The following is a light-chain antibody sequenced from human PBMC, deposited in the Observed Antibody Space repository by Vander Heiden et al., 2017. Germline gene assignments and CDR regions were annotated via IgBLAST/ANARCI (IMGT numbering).Light chain of an antibody. Sequence: DIQLTQSPSFLSASVGDRVTITCRAGQGISSYLAWYQQEPGKAPKLLIYAASTLQSGVPSRFSGSGSGTEFTLTISSLQPEDFATYYCQQLNSYPLTFGGGTKVEIK. J-gene: IGKJ4*01. CDR1: QGISSY. V-gene: IGKV1-9*01. CDR2: AAS. CDR3: QQLNSYPLT.